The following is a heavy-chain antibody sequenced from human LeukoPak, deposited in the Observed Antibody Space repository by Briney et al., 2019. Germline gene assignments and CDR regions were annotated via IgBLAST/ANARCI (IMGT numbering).Heavy chain of an antibody. Sequence: GASVKVSCKASGFTSTSSAMQWVRQARGQGLEWIGWIVVGSGNTNYAQKFQERVTITREMSTSTAYMELSSLRSDDTAVYYCAADLGSTVTTELDYWGQGTLVTVSS. CDR3: AADLGSTVTTELDY. CDR2: IVVGSGNT. D-gene: IGHD4-17*01. J-gene: IGHJ4*02. CDR1: GFTSTSSA. V-gene: IGHV1-58*02.